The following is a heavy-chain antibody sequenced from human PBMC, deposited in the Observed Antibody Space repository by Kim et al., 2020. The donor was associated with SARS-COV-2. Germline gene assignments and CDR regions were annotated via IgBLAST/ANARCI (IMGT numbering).Heavy chain of an antibody. Sequence: SVKVSCKASGGTFSSYAISWVRQAPGQGLEWMGGIIPIFGTANYAQKFQGRVTITADESTSTAYMELSSLRSEDTAVYYCARDFKGDDYVWGSYRYYYYGMDVWGQGTTVTVSS. D-gene: IGHD3-16*02. CDR2: IIPIFGTA. CDR3: ARDFKGDDYVWGSYRYYYYGMDV. CDR1: GGTFSSYA. J-gene: IGHJ6*02. V-gene: IGHV1-69*13.